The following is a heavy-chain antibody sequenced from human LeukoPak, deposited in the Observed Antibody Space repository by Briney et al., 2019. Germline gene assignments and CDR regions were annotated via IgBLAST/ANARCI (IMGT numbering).Heavy chain of an antibody. V-gene: IGHV4-59*01. Sequence: SETLSLTCTVSGGSISSYYWSWIRQPPGKGLEWIGYIYYSGSTNYNPSLKSRVTISVDRSKNQFSLKLSSVTAADTAVYYCARGRGYSYGFYFDYWGQGTLVTVSS. CDR2: IYYSGST. J-gene: IGHJ4*02. CDR3: ARGRGYSYGFYFDY. CDR1: GGSISSYY. D-gene: IGHD5-18*01.